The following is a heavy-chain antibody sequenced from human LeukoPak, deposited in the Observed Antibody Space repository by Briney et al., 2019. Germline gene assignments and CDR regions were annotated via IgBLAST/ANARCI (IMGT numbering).Heavy chain of an antibody. CDR2: IKQDGSEK. Sequence: PGGSLRLSCAASGFTFSSNWMSWVRQAPGKGLEWVANIKQDGSEKYYVDSVKGRFTISRDNAKNSLYLQMNSLRAEDTAVYYCARESDMGTFDYWGQGTLVTVSS. J-gene: IGHJ4*02. CDR3: ARESDMGTFDY. CDR1: GFTFSSNW. V-gene: IGHV3-7*01. D-gene: IGHD3-9*01.